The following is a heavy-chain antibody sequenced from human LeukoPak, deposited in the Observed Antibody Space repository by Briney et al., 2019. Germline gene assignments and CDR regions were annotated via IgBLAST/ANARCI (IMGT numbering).Heavy chain of an antibody. D-gene: IGHD1-26*01. CDR1: GYTFTAYY. CDR3: ARAYSGSTRGGFDY. J-gene: IGHJ4*02. CDR2: INPNSGAT. V-gene: IGHV1-2*02. Sequence: GASVKVSCKPSGYTFTAYYIHWVRQAPGQGLEWMGWINPNSGATNYAQKFQGRVTMTRDTSTSTVYMELSSLRSEDTAVYYCARAYSGSTRGGFDYWGQGTLVTVSS.